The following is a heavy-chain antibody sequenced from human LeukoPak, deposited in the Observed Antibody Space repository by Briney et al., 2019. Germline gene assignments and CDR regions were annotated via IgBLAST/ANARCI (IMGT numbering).Heavy chain of an antibody. CDR3: ARSQMDDFWSGSHVFFDY. V-gene: IGHV1-2*02. Sequence: ASVKVSCKASGYTFTGYYMHWVRQAPGQGLEWMGWINPNSGGTNYAQKFQGRVTMTRDTSISTAYMELSRLRSDDTAVYYCARSQMDDFWSGSHVFFDYWGQGTLVTVSS. CDR2: INPNSGGT. CDR1: GYTFTGYY. D-gene: IGHD3-3*01. J-gene: IGHJ4*02.